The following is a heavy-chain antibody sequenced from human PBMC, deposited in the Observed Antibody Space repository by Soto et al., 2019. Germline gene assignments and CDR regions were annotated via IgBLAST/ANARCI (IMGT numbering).Heavy chain of an antibody. CDR2: ISSSTSHT. V-gene: IGHV3-11*05. J-gene: IGHJ4*02. Sequence: QVQLVESGGGLVKPGGSLRLSCAVSGFTFSDYYMTWIRQAPGKGLECVSYISSSTSHTNYADSVKGRFTISRDNAKNSLFLQMNSLRAEDTAVYYCARGRGAAADYFDFWGQGTLVNVSS. D-gene: IGHD6-13*01. CDR3: ARGRGAAADYFDF. CDR1: GFTFSDYY.